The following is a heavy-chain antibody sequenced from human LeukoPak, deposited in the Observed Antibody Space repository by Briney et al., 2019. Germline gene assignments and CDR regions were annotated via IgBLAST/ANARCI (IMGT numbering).Heavy chain of an antibody. CDR3: ARVCYGSGSYYNLGAFDI. J-gene: IGHJ3*02. CDR2: ISAYNGNT. V-gene: IGHV1-18*01. Sequence: ASVKVSCKASGYTFTSYGISWVGQAPGQGLEWIGWISAYNGNTNYAQKLQGRVTMTTDTSTSTAYMELRSLRSDDTAVYYCARVCYGSGSYYNLGAFDIWGQGTMVTVSS. D-gene: IGHD3-10*01. CDR1: GYTFTSYG.